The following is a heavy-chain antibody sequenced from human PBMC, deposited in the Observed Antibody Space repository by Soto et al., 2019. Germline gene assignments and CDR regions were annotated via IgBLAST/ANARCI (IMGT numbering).Heavy chain of an antibody. CDR3: ARDEAGSCMDWYYYL. CDR1: GFTFSSYA. V-gene: IGHV3-64*01. CDR2: ISSNGGST. D-gene: IGHD2-15*01. Sequence: EVQLVESGGGLVQPGGSLRLSCAASGFTFSSYAMHWVRQAPGKGLEYVSAISSNGGSTYYANSVKGSFTISRDNSNDTVYLQIGGLRAEDMAVYYCARDEAGSCMDWYYYLWVRGTRVNVSS. J-gene: IGHJ2*01.